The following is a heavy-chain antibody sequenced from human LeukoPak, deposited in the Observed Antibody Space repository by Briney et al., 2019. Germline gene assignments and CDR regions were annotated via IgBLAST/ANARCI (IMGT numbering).Heavy chain of an antibody. CDR3: ARDITGSFDY. D-gene: IGHD1-14*01. CDR2: IYYSGST. CDR1: GDSISSSSYY. V-gene: IGHV4-39*07. J-gene: IGHJ4*02. Sequence: PSETLSLTCTVSGDSISSSSYYWGWIRQPPGKGLEWIGSIYYSGSTYYNPSLKSRVTISVDTSKNQFSLKLSSVTAADTAVYYCARDITGSFDYWGQGNLVTVSS.